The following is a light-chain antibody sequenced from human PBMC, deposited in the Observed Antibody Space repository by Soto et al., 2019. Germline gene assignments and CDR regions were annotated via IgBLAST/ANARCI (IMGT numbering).Light chain of an antibody. CDR3: QRYGSSPLIT. CDR2: GTS. J-gene: IGKJ3*01. V-gene: IGKV3-20*01. Sequence: ETVLTQSPGTLSLSPGERATLSCRASQSVSSSSLAWYQQRPGQAPRLLIYGTSSRATGIPDRFSGSGSGTDFTLTISRLEPEDFAVYFCQRYGSSPLITFGPGTKVDIK. CDR1: QSVSSSS.